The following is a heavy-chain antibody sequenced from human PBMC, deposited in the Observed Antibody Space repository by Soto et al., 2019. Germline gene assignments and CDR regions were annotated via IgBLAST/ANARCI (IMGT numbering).Heavy chain of an antibody. CDR3: ARSTVTLYYYYYYGMDV. J-gene: IGHJ6*02. Sequence: ASVMFSCNASGYTFTSYDINWVRQATGQWLEWMGWMNPNSGNTGYAQKFQGRVTMTRNTSISTAYMELSSLRSEDTAVYYCARSTVTLYYYYYYGMDVWGQGTTVTVSS. CDR1: GYTFTSYD. D-gene: IGHD4-17*01. CDR2: MNPNSGNT. V-gene: IGHV1-8*01.